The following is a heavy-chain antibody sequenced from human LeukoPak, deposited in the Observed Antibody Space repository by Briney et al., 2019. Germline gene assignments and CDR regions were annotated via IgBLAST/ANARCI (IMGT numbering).Heavy chain of an antibody. CDR3: ARQYSGSYWGAFDT. Sequence: SETLSLTCAVYGGSFSGYYWSWIRQPPGKGLEWIGYIYYSGSTNYNPSLKSRVTISVDTSKNQFSLKLSSVTAADTAVYYCARQYSGSYWGAFDTWGQGTMVTVSS. CDR1: GGSFSGYY. V-gene: IGHV4-59*01. D-gene: IGHD1-26*01. CDR2: IYYSGST. J-gene: IGHJ3*02.